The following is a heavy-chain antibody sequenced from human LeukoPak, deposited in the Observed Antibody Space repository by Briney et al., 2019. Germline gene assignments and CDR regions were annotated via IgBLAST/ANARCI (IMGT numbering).Heavy chain of an antibody. Sequence: GGSLRLSCAASGFTFSSYWMSWVRQAPGKGLEWVANIKQDGSEQYYVDSVKGRFTISRDNAKNSLFLQMNSLRGEDTAVYYCAKGGGPYHLPTDYWGQGTLVTVSS. CDR1: GFTFSSYW. J-gene: IGHJ4*02. D-gene: IGHD2-2*01. CDR2: IKQDGSEQ. V-gene: IGHV3-7*05. CDR3: AKGGGPYHLPTDY.